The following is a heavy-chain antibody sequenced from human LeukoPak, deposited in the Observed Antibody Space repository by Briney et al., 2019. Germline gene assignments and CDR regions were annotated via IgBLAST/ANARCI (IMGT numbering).Heavy chain of an antibody. V-gene: IGHV3-23*01. D-gene: IGHD3-10*01. J-gene: IGHJ5*02. Sequence: GGSLRLSCAASGFTFTNYAMSWVRQAPGRGLEWVSAISGSGNTAYYTDSVKGRFTISRDNSKNTVYLQMNSLRAEDTAFYYCGQAALWFGDWFAPWGQGTLVTVSS. CDR3: GQAALWFGDWFAP. CDR1: GFTFTNYA. CDR2: ISGSGNTA.